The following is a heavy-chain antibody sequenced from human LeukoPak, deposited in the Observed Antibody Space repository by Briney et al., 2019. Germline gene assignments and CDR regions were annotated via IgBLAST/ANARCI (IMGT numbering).Heavy chain of an antibody. Sequence: ASVKVSCKASGYTFTSYGISWVRQAPGQGLEWMGWISAYNGNTNYAQKLQGRVTMTTDTSTSTAYMELRSLRSDDTAVYYCARFQPSIEGPKEVAAENFDYWGQGTLVTVSS. CDR1: GYTFTSYG. CDR2: ISAYNGNT. V-gene: IGHV1-18*01. D-gene: IGHD2-15*01. J-gene: IGHJ4*02. CDR3: ARFQPSIEGPKEVAAENFDY.